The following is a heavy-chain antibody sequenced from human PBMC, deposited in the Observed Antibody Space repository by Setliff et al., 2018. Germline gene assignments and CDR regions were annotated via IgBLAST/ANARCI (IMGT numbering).Heavy chain of an antibody. D-gene: IGHD3-16*01. CDR2: IKGKNDGLAT. V-gene: IGHV3-15*07. CDR3: TTDPSTTFGGVIGAAFDI. J-gene: IGHJ3*02. CDR1: GFTFSTAW. Sequence: PGGSLSLSCAASGFTFSTAWMNWVRQAPGKGLEWVGRIKGKNDGLATDYAAPVKGRFTISRDDSKNTLYLQMNSLKTEDTAVYYCTTDPSTTFGGVIGAAFDIWGQGTMVTVSS.